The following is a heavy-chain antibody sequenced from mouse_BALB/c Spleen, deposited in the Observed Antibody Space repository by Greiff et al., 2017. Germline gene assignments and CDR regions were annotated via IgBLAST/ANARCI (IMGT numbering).Heavy chain of an antibody. CDR2: INSNGGST. Sequence: EVKLMESGGGLVKLGGSLKLSCAASGFTFSSYYMSWVRQTPEKRLELVAAINSNGGSTYYPDTVKGRFTISRDNAKNTLYLQMSSLKSEDTALYYCASYYDYDGFAYWGQGTLVTVSA. CDR1: GFTFSSYY. D-gene: IGHD2-4*01. V-gene: IGHV5-6-2*01. J-gene: IGHJ3*01. CDR3: ASYYDYDGFAY.